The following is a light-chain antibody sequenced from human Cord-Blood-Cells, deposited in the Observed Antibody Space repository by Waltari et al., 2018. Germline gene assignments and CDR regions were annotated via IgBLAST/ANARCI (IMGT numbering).Light chain of an antibody. J-gene: IGLJ1*01. V-gene: IGLV1-47*01. CDR3: AAWDDSLSGYV. Sequence: QSVLTQPPSASGTPGQRVTISCSGSSSHIGSNYVYWYQQLPGTAPKLLIYRNNQRPSGVPDRFSGSKSGTSASLAISGLRSEDEADYYCAAWDDSLSGYVFGTGTKVTVI. CDR2: RNN. CDR1: SSHIGSNY.